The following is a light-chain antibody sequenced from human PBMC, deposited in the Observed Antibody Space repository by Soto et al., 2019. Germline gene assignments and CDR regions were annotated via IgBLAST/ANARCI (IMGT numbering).Light chain of an antibody. J-gene: IGKJ5*01. CDR1: QSVSRS. Sequence: EIVLTQSPATLSLSPGDRATLSCRASQSVSRSLTWYQQKPGQAPRLLIYDASTRATGIPPRFSGSGSGTDFTLTISSLEPEDFAVYYCHQRNTFGQGTRLEIK. CDR3: HQRNT. V-gene: IGKV3-11*01. CDR2: DAS.